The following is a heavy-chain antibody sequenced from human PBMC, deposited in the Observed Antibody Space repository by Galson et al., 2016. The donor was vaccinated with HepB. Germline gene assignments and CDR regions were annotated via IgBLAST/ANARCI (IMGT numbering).Heavy chain of an antibody. V-gene: IGHV2-5*02. Sequence: PALVKPTQTLTLTCTFSGFSFSTSGVGGGWIRQPPGKALEWLALIYWDDDKSYSPSLKSRLTITKDTSKDQVVLTMTNMDPVDTGTYYCARFWPPSGRYNYWGQGAQVTVSS. CDR1: GFSFSTSGVG. CDR3: ARFWPPSGRYNY. CDR2: IYWDDDK. J-gene: IGHJ4*02. D-gene: IGHD1-26*01.